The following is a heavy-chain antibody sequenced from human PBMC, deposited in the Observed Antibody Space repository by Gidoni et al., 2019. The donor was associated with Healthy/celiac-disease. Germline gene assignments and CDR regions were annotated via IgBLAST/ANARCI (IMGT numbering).Heavy chain of an antibody. V-gene: IGHV3-21*01. CDR3: ARDFSRGYLEWELSPNYFDY. CDR1: GFTFSSYS. D-gene: IGHD1-26*01. Sequence: EVQLVESGGGLVKPGGSLRLSCAASGFTFSSYSMNWVRQAPGKGLEWVSSISSSSSYIYYADSVKGRFTISRDNAKNSLYLQMNSLRAEVTAVYYCARDFSRGYLEWELSPNYFDYWGQGTLVTVSS. CDR2: ISSSSSYI. J-gene: IGHJ4*02.